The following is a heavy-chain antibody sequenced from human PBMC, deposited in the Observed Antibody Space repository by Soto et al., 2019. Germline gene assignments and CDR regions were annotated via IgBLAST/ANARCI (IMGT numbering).Heavy chain of an antibody. V-gene: IGHV3-23*01. CDR2: ISATGGST. Sequence: EVQVLDSGGGLVQPGGSLRLSCAASGFTFNNYAMNWVRQAPGKGLEWVATISATGGSTYYADSVKGRFTISRDNSKNTLYLQMNGLRVEDTAVYYCAKDRLAGNFDYWRQGTQVTVSS. J-gene: IGHJ4*02. CDR1: GFTFNNYA. CDR3: AKDRLAGNFDY.